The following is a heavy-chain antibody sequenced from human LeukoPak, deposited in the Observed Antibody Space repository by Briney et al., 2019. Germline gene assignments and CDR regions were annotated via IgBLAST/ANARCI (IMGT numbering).Heavy chain of an antibody. CDR3: AKASGYGDKFDY. Sequence: GGSPRLSCAASGFTFSSYAMSWVRQAPGKGLEWVSAISGSGSSTYYADSVKGRFTISRDNSKNTLYLQMNSLRAEDTAVYYCAKASGYGDKFDYWGQGTLVTVSS. D-gene: IGHD4-17*01. V-gene: IGHV3-23*01. CDR2: ISGSGSST. J-gene: IGHJ4*02. CDR1: GFTFSSYA.